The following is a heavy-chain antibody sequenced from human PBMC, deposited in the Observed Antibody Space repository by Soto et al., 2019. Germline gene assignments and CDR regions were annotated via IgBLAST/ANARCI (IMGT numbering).Heavy chain of an antibody. CDR2: IYWDDDK. V-gene: IGHV2-5*02. Sequence: SGPTLVNPTQTLTLTCTFSGFSLSTTGVGVGWIRQPPGKALEWLALIYWDDDKRYSPSLKSRLTITKDTSKHQVVLTMTYMDPVDTDSYYCVQSRCGGDCHQSYSSHSYFGLDVWGQWTTGTVSS. D-gene: IGHD2-21*01. CDR3: VQSRCGGDCHQSYSSHSYFGLDV. J-gene: IGHJ6*01. CDR1: GFSLSTTGVG.